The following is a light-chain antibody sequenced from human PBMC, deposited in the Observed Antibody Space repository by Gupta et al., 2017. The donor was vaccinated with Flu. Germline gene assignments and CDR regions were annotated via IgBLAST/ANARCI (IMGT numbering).Light chain of an antibody. CDR3: GADTTSSIWV. CDR2: EVS. V-gene: IGLV2-14*01. CDR1: SSDVGGYNY. J-gene: IGLJ3*02. Sequence: SALTPPASVSGSPGQSITISFTGSSSDVGGYNYVSWYQQHPGKAPKLMIYEVSKRTAGVAGRFSGSRSGNTASLTISGPEEEDEDDYYDGADTTSSIWVFGGGTKLTVL.